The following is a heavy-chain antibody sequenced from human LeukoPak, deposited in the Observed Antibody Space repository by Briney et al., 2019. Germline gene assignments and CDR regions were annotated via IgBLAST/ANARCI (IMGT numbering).Heavy chain of an antibody. D-gene: IGHD3-10*01. Sequence: GGSLRLSCSASGFIFNNYAMHWVRQAPGKGLEYVSAITSNGGTTYYGDSVRGRFTISRDNSKNTVYLQMSSLRPEDTAVYYCLKDLTGSGDYWGQGTLVTVSS. CDR3: LKDLTGSGDY. CDR2: ITSNGGTT. CDR1: GFIFNNYA. V-gene: IGHV3-64D*06. J-gene: IGHJ4*02.